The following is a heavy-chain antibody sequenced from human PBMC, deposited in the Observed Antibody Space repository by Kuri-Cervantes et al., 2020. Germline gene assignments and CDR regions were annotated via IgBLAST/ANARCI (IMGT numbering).Heavy chain of an antibody. V-gene: IGHV1-3*01. J-gene: IGHJ2*01. D-gene: IGHD2-2*01. CDR1: GYTFTSYA. CDR2: INAGNGNT. CDR3: ARVHMTSWLLDWYFDL. Sequence: ASVKVSCKASGYTFTSYAMHWVRQAPGQRLEWMGWINAGNGNTKYSQKFQGRVTITRDTSAGTAYMELSSLRSEDTAVYYCARVHMTSWLLDWYFDLWGRGTLVTVSS.